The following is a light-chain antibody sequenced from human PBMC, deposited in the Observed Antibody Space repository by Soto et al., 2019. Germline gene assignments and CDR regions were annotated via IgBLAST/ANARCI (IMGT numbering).Light chain of an antibody. J-gene: IGKJ1*01. CDR2: GAS. CDR3: HQYGSSPPQT. V-gene: IGKV3-20*01. Sequence: EIVLTQAPGSLSLSPGERATLSCRASQRVSSSYLAWYEQKPGKAPRLLLYGASTRAPGIPDSFSGSGSATDFTLTISSLQPHDSAVYYCHQYGSSPPQTFGQGTKVDIK. CDR1: QRVSSSY.